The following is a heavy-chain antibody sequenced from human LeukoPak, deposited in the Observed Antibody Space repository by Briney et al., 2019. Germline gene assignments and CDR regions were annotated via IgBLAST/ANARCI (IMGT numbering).Heavy chain of an antibody. J-gene: IGHJ6*03. CDR3: AREMFKLELDYYYYMDV. CDR1: GGSFSGYY. Sequence: NASETLSLTCAVYGGSFSGYYLRWIRQPPGKGLEWIGEINHGGSTNYNPSLKSRVTISVDTSKNQFSLKLSSVTAADTAVYYCAREMFKLELDYYYYMDVWGKGTTVTVSS. D-gene: IGHD1-7*01. V-gene: IGHV4-34*01. CDR2: INHGGST.